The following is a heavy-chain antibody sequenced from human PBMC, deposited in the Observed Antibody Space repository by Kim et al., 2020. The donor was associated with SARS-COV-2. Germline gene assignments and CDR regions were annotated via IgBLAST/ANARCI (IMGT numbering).Heavy chain of an antibody. J-gene: IGHJ6*03. CDR3: AKESSYCSGGSCSWYYYYYMDV. V-gene: IGHV3-30*18. Sequence: GGSLRLSCAASGFTFSSYGMHWVRQAPGKGLEWVAVISYDGSNKYYADSVKGRFTISRDNSKNTLYLQMNSLRAEDTAVYYCAKESSYCSGGSCSWYYYYYMDVWGKGTTVTVSS. CDR1: GFTFSSYG. CDR2: ISYDGSNK. D-gene: IGHD2-15*01.